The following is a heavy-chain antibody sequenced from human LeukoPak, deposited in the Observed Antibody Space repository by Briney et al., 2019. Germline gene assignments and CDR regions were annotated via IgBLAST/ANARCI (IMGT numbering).Heavy chain of an antibody. CDR2: IYTSGST. Sequence: SETLSLTCTVSGGSISSGFYYWSWIRQPAGKGLEWIGRIYTSGSTNYNPSLKSRVTISVDTSKNQFSLKLSSVTAADTAVYYCARVQISGYSSSWMRDYWGQGTLVTVSS. D-gene: IGHD6-13*01. J-gene: IGHJ4*02. CDR3: ARVQISGYSSSWMRDY. CDR1: GGSISSGFYY. V-gene: IGHV4-61*02.